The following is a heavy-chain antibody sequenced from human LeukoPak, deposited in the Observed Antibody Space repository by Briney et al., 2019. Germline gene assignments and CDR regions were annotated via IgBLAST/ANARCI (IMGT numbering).Heavy chain of an antibody. D-gene: IGHD3-3*01. CDR2: IIPIFGTA. CDR1: GGTFSSYA. V-gene: IGHV1-69*13. CDR3: ARHITGDYDSREAWFDP. J-gene: IGHJ5*02. Sequence: ASVKASYKASGGTFSSYAISWVRQAPGQGLEWMGGIIPIFGTANYAQKFQGRVTITADESTSTAYMELSSLRSEDTAVYYCARHITGDYDSREAWFDPWGQGTLVTVSS.